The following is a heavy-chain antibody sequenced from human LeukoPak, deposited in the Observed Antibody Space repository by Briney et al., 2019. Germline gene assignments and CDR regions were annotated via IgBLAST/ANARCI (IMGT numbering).Heavy chain of an antibody. CDR2: RGVRCVLT. CDR1: GFPFSNYA. Sequence: GAPRPPLAASGFPFSNYAMKWVRPAPRKGLEGVSTRGVRCVLTLHADSVRGRFTVSRDNYKNALYLQMNSLRAEDTAVYYCARRDVSGYYALDYWGQGFLVTVSS. J-gene: IGHJ4*02. CDR3: ARRDVSGYYALDY. D-gene: IGHD3-22*01. V-gene: IGHV3-23*01.